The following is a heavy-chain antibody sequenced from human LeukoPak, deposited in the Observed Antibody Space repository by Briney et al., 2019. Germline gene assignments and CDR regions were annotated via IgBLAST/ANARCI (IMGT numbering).Heavy chain of an antibody. CDR2: IYYSGST. CDR3: ARGVSVVAYYFDY. J-gene: IGHJ4*02. CDR1: GGSISSYY. Sequence: PSETLSLTCTVSGGSISSYYWSWIRQLPGKGLEWIGYIYYSGSTNYNPSLKSRVTISVDTSKNQFSLKLSSVTAADTAVYYCARGVSVVAYYFDYWGQGTLVTVSS. D-gene: IGHD4-23*01. V-gene: IGHV4-59*01.